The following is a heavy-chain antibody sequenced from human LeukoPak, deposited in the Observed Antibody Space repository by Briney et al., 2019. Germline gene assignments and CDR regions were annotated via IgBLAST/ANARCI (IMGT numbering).Heavy chain of an antibody. V-gene: IGHV3-30-3*01. Sequence: GGSLRLSCAASGFTFSSYAMHWVRQAPGKGLEWVAVISYDGSNKYYADSVKGRFTISRDNSKNTLYLRMNSLRAEDTAVYYCAREADDYSFDYWGQGTLVTVSS. J-gene: IGHJ4*02. CDR2: ISYDGSNK. CDR1: GFTFSSYA. CDR3: AREADDYSFDY. D-gene: IGHD4-4*01.